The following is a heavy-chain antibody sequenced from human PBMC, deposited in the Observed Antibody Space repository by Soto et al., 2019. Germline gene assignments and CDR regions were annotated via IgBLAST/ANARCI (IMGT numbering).Heavy chain of an antibody. J-gene: IGHJ6*02. V-gene: IGHV1-18*01. CDR3: VVRDHHYNGLDV. CDR1: GYTFTNSD. Sequence: GASVKVSCKASGYTFTNSDMSWVRQAPGQGLEWMGWINTFSGNTNYTQNLQGRVTMTTDTSTGTAYMELRSLTSDDTAVFYCVVRDHHYNGLDVWGQGTTVTVSS. CDR2: INTFSGNT.